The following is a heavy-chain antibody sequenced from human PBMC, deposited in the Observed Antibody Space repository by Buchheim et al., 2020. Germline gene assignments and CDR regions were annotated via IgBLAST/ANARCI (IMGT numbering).Heavy chain of an antibody. Sequence: QVQLQESGPGLVKPSQTLSLTCTVSGGSISSGGYYWSWIRQHPGKGLEWIGYIYYSGSTYYNPSLKSRVTISVDTSKNQFSLKLSSVTAADTAVYYCARSPRLSYDSSGYYPYYYYGMDVWGQGTT. D-gene: IGHD3-22*01. V-gene: IGHV4-31*03. CDR1: GGSISSGGYY. CDR2: IYYSGST. CDR3: ARSPRLSYDSSGYYPYYYYGMDV. J-gene: IGHJ6*02.